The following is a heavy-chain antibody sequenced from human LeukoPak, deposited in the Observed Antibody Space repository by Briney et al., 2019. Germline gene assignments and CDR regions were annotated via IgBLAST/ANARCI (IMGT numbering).Heavy chain of an antibody. CDR1: GHIITGYR. CDR2: INPNSGDT. CDR3: ARDYCSSTSCLFDY. V-gene: IGHV1-2*06. J-gene: IGHJ4*02. Sequence: ASVTVSCKASGHIITGYRMNRVRQAPGQWLEKMGRINPNSGDTNYAQNFQGRVTMTRDTSISTAYMELSRLRSDDTAVYYCARDYCSSTSCLFDYWCQGTLVTVSS. D-gene: IGHD2-2*01.